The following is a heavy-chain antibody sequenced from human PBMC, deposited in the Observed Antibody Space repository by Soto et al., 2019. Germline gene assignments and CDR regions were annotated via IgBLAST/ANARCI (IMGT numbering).Heavy chain of an antibody. CDR1: GFTFSSYG. J-gene: IGHJ6*03. D-gene: IGHD2-15*01. V-gene: IGHV3-33*01. Sequence: PGGSLRLSCAASGFTFSSYGMHWVRQAPGKGLEWVAVIWYDGSNKYYADSVKGRFTISRDNSKNTLYLQMNSLRVEDTAVYYCARAGYCSGGSCYRQVSYYMDVWGKGTTVTVSS. CDR3: ARAGYCSGGSCYRQVSYYMDV. CDR2: IWYDGSNK.